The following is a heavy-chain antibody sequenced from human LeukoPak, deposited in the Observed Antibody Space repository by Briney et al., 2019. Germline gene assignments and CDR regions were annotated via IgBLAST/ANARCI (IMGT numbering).Heavy chain of an antibody. CDR2: ISGSGGST. D-gene: IGHD6-6*01. CDR1: GFTFGSYA. V-gene: IGHV3-23*01. CDR3: AKDKMDSSSSGEGIFDY. J-gene: IGHJ4*02. Sequence: GGSLRLSCAASGFTFGSYAMSWVRQAPGKGLEWVSAISGSGGSTYYADSVKGRFTISRDNSKNTLYLQMNSLRAEDTAVYYCAKDKMDSSSSGEGIFDYWGQGTLVTVSS.